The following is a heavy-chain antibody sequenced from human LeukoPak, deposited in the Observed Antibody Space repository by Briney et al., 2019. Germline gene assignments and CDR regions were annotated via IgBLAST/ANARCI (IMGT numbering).Heavy chain of an antibody. D-gene: IGHD6-6*01. Sequence: GGSLRLSCAASGFTFNNYAMSWVRQAPGKGLEWVSAINSGGTYTYYADSVKGRFTISRDNAKNTLYLQMNSLRAEDTAVYYCARDVAAQYYFDYWGQGTLVTVSS. CDR3: ARDVAAQYYFDY. CDR1: GFTFNNYA. CDR2: INSGGTYT. V-gene: IGHV3-23*01. J-gene: IGHJ4*02.